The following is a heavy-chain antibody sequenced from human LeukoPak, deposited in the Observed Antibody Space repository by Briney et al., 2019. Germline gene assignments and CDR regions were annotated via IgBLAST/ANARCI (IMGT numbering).Heavy chain of an antibody. J-gene: IGHJ3*02. D-gene: IGHD7-27*01. Sequence: ASVKVSCKASGGTFSSYAISWVRQAPGQGLEWMGRIIPILGIANYAQKFQGRVTITADKSTSTAYMELSSLRSEDTAVYYCARDPGDHGAFDIWGQGTVVTVSS. CDR1: GGTFSSYA. CDR3: ARDPGDHGAFDI. CDR2: IIPILGIA. V-gene: IGHV1-69*04.